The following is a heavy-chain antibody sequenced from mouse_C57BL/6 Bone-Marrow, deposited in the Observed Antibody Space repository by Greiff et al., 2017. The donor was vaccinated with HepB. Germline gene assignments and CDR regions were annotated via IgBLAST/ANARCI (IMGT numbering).Heavy chain of an antibody. CDR2: ISSGGDYI. J-gene: IGHJ1*03. D-gene: IGHD1-1*01. CDR1: GFNFSSYA. V-gene: IGHV5-9-1*02. Sequence: EVMLVESGEGLVKPGGSLKLSCAASGFNFSSYAMSWVRQTPEKRLGWVAYISSGGDYIYYADTVEGRFTISRDNARNTLYLQMSSLKSEDTAMYYCTREDYGSSYETYWYFDVWGTGTTVTVSS. CDR3: TREDYGSSYETYWYFDV.